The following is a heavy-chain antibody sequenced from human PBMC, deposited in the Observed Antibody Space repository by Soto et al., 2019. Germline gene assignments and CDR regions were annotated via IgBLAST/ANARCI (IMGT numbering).Heavy chain of an antibody. V-gene: IGHV3-66*01. CDR3: ARNVPVSTLGY. Sequence: EVKLVESGGGLVQPGGSLRLSCAASGVTVSNNYMTWVRQAPGKGLELVSSIYSTTNTFYADSVKGRFTISRDNSKNTLYLHMNSLRVDDTAVYYCARNVPVSTLGYWGQGTLVTVSS. D-gene: IGHD2-8*01. J-gene: IGHJ4*02. CDR1: GVTVSNNY. CDR2: IYSTTNT.